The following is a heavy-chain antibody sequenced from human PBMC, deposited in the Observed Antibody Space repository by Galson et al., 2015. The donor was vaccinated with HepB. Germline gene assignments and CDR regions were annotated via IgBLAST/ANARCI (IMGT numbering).Heavy chain of an antibody. CDR1: GFTFSSYG. D-gene: IGHD3-10*01. V-gene: IGHV3-33*01. J-gene: IGHJ4*02. Sequence: SLRLSCAASGFTFSSYGMHWVRQAPGKGLEWVAVIWYDGSNKYYADSVKGRFTISRDNSKNTLYLQMNSLRAEDTAVYYCAGSGSYYNPNFDYWGQGTLATVSS. CDR3: AGSGSYYNPNFDY. CDR2: IWYDGSNK.